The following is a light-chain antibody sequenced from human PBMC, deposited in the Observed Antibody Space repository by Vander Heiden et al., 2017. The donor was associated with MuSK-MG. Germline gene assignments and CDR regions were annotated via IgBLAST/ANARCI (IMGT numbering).Light chain of an antibody. CDR2: RDD. CDR1: NSFAGLNH. Sequence: QSVLTQPPSASGTPGQRVTISCSATNSFAGLNHVYWYQQLPGTAPRLLIYRDDQRPSGVPDRFSGSKSGTSASLAISGLRSEDEADYYCAAWEDSVSGSYVFGTGTQVTVL. V-gene: IGLV1-47*01. J-gene: IGLJ1*01. CDR3: AAWEDSVSGSYV.